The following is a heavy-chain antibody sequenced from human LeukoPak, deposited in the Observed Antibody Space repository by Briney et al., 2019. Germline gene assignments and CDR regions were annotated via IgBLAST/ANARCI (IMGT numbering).Heavy chain of an antibody. V-gene: IGHV4-4*02. Sequence: PSGTLSLTCAVSGGSISSSNRWSWVRPPPGKGMEWIGEIYHSGSTNYNPSLKSRVTISVDKSKNQFSLTLSSVTAADTAVYYCARVSGSSWDHDAFDIWGQGTMVTVSS. D-gene: IGHD6-13*01. CDR3: ARVSGSSWDHDAFDI. J-gene: IGHJ3*02. CDR1: GGSISSSNR. CDR2: IYHSGST.